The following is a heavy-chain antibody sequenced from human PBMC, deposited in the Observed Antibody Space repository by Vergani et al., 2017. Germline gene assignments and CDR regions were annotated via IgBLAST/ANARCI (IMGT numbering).Heavy chain of an antibody. V-gene: IGHV3-23*01. J-gene: IGHJ4*02. CDR1: GFTFSSYA. CDR2: ISGSGGST. CDR3: AKSYYFFGVSNDY. D-gene: IGHD3-3*01. Sequence: EVQLLESGGDLVQPGGSLRLSCAASGFTFSSYAMSWVRQAPGKGLEWVSAISGSGGSTSYADSVKGRFTISRDNSKNTLYLQMNSLRAAVTAVYYCAKSYYFFGVSNDYWGQGTLVTVSS.